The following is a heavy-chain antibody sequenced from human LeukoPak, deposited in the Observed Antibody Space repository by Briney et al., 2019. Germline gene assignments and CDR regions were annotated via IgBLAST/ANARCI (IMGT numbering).Heavy chain of an antibody. CDR3: AKIVVVPAAIGENYYYVDV. CDR1: GFTFSSYA. D-gene: IGHD2-2*02. J-gene: IGHJ6*03. V-gene: IGHV3-23*01. CDR2: ISGSGGST. Sequence: GGSLRLSCAASGFTFSSYAMSWVRQAPGKGLEWVSAISGSGGSTYYADSVKGRFTISRDNSKNTLYLQMNSLRAEDTAVYYCAKIVVVPAAIGENYYYVDVWGKGTTVTVSS.